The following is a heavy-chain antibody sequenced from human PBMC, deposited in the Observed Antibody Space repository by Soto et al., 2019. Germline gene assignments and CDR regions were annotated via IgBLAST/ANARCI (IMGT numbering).Heavy chain of an antibody. CDR1: GFTFSSYA. CDR3: AKERTYYYGSGSYHHYGMDV. J-gene: IGHJ6*02. D-gene: IGHD3-10*01. Sequence: EVQLLESGGGLVQPGGSLRLSCAASGFTFSSYAMSWVRQAPGKGLEWVSSIRGSGGSTQYADSVKGQFTISRDNSKNTLYLQMNSLRAEDTAVYYCAKERTYYYGSGSYHHYGMDVWGQGTTVTVSS. CDR2: IRGSGGST. V-gene: IGHV3-23*01.